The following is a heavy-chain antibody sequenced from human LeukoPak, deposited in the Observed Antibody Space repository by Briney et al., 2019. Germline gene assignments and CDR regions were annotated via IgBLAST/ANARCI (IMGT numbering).Heavy chain of an antibody. CDR3: AKGISSEGDTPTEFDP. V-gene: IGHV3-30*18. Sequence: PGRSLRLSCAASGFTFSSYGMHWVRQAPGKGLEWVAVISYDGSNKYYADSVKGRFTISRDNSKNTLYLQMNSLRAEDTALYYCAKGISSEGDTPTEFDPWGQGTLVTVSS. D-gene: IGHD1-26*01. CDR2: ISYDGSNK. CDR1: GFTFSSYG. J-gene: IGHJ5*02.